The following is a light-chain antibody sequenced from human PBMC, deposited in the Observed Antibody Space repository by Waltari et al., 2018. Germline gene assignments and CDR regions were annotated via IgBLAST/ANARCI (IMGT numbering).Light chain of an antibody. CDR1: QSVLYASVNKNH. CDR2: WAS. CDR3: QQYYTPPFT. Sequence: DIVMTQSPDSLAVSLGERATLNCKSSQSVLYASVNKNHLAWYQQKPGQPPKLLIFWASTRESGVPDRFSGSGSGADFTLTIGSLQAEDVAVYYCQQYYTPPFTFGPGTKVEIK. J-gene: IGKJ3*01. V-gene: IGKV4-1*01.